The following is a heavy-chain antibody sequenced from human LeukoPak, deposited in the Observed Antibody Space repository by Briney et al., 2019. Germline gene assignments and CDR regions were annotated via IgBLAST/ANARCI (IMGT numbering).Heavy chain of an antibody. CDR3: ARDYKYAFDN. J-gene: IGHJ4*02. D-gene: IGHD5-24*01. CDR2: IGIDSGNT. Sequence: GGSLRLSCAASGFTFSDYSVNWVRQAPGKGLEWISYIGIDSGNTNYADSVKGRFTISGDKAKNSLYLQMNSLRVEDTAVYYCARDYKYAFDNWGQGTLVTVSS. V-gene: IGHV3-48*01. CDR1: GFTFSDYS.